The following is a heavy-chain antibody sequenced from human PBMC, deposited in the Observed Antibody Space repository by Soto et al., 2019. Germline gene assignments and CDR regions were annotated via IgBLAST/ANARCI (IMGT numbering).Heavy chain of an antibody. V-gene: IGHV3-48*02. CDR2: ISSSSSTI. Sequence: GGSLRLSCAASGFTFSSYSMNWVRQAPGKGLEWVSYISSSSSTIYYADSVKGRFTISRDNAKNSLYLQMNSLRDEDTAVYYCARQTVTLYYYGMDVWGQGTTVTVSS. J-gene: IGHJ6*02. D-gene: IGHD4-4*01. CDR3: ARQTVTLYYYGMDV. CDR1: GFTFSSYS.